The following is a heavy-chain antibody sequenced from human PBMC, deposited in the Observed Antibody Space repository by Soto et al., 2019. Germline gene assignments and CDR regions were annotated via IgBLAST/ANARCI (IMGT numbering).Heavy chain of an antibody. CDR3: ARDQLRYFDWPSGVDY. CDR2: IKQDGSEK. D-gene: IGHD3-9*01. Sequence: GGSLRLSCAASGFTFSSYWMSWVRQAPGKGLEWVANIKQDGSEKYYVDSVKGRFTISRDNAKNSLYLQMNSLRAEDTAVYYCARDQLRYFDWPSGVDYWGQGTLVTVSS. V-gene: IGHV3-7*05. CDR1: GFTFSSYW. J-gene: IGHJ4*02.